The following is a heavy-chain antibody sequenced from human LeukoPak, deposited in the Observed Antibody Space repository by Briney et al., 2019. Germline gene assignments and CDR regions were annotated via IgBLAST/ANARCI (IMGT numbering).Heavy chain of an antibody. D-gene: IGHD3-22*01. CDR3: TTEVTMIVVVTPYFDY. J-gene: IGHJ4*02. Sequence: PGGSLRLSCAASGFTFSNAWMSWVRQGPGKGLEWVGRIKSKTDGGTTDYAAPVKGRFTISGDDSKNTLYLQMNSLKTEDTAVYYCTTEVTMIVVVTPYFDYWGQGTLVTVSS. CDR1: GFTFSNAW. CDR2: IKSKTDGGTT. V-gene: IGHV3-15*01.